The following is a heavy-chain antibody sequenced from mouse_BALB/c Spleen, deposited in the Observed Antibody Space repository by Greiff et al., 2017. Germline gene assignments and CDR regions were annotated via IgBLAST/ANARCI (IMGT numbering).Heavy chain of an antibody. J-gene: IGHJ3*01. CDR1: GFTFTDYY. CDR2: IRNKANGYTT. CDR3: ARDKVFAY. V-gene: IGHV7-3*02. Sequence: EVQGVESGGGLVQPGGSLRLSCATSGFTFTDYYISWVRQPPGKALEWLGFIRNKANGYTTEYSASVKGRFTISRDNSQSILYLQMNTLRAEDSATYYCARDKVFAYWGQGTLVTVSA.